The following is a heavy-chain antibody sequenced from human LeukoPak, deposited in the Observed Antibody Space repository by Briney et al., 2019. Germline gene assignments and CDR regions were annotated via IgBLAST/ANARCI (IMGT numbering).Heavy chain of an antibody. CDR2: IYYGGST. CDR1: GGSISSYY. CDR3: TRGSRYCSSGSGYGWFDP. Sequence: NASETLSLTCTVSGGSISSYYCSWIRQPPGKGLEWIGYIYYGGSTNINPNINSRVTISVDKSKNQFSIKLTSVTAEDTAIYYCTRGSRYCSSGSGYGWFDPWGQGILVTVSS. J-gene: IGHJ5*02. D-gene: IGHD2-15*01. V-gene: IGHV4-59*01.